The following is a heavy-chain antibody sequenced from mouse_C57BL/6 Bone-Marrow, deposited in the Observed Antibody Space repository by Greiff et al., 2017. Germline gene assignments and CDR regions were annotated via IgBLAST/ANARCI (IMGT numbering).Heavy chain of an antibody. V-gene: IGHV5-17*01. Sequence: DVMLVESGGGLVKPGGSLKLSCAASGFTFSDYGMHWVRQAPEKGLEWVAYISSGSSTIYYADTVKGRFTFSRDNAKNTLFLQMTSLRSEDTAMYYCARGGLPWFAYWGQGTLVTVSA. CDR3: ARGGLPWFAY. D-gene: IGHD2-4*01. CDR1: GFTFSDYG. CDR2: ISSGSSTI. J-gene: IGHJ3*01.